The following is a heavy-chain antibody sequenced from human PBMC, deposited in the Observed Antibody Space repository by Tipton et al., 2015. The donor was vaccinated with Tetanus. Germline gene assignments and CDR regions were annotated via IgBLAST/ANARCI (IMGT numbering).Heavy chain of an antibody. CDR3: VSGSALDY. J-gene: IGHJ4*02. CDR2: LGTTSGYI. V-gene: IGHV3-21*01. CDR1: GFTFTDYS. Sequence: QLVQSGGGLVKPGGSLRLSCAASGFTFTDYSLIWVRQAPGKGLEWVSSLGTTSGYIFYADSVKGRFTISRDDAKNSLFLEMNSLRADDTAVYYCVSGSALDYWGQGTLITVSS. D-gene: IGHD6-25*01.